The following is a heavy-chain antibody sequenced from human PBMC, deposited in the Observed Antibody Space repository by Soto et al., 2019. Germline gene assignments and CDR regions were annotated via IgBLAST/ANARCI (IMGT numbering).Heavy chain of an antibody. CDR2: IYYSGST. V-gene: IGHV4-39*01. CDR1: GGSISSSSYY. Sequence: PSETLSLTCTVSGGSISSSSYYWGWIRQPPGKGLEWIGSIYYSGSTYYNPSLKSRVTISVDTSKNQFSLKLSSVTAADTAVYYCARRGSYYVWEFGYWGQGTLVTVSS. CDR3: ARRGSYYVWEFGY. J-gene: IGHJ4*02. D-gene: IGHD1-26*01.